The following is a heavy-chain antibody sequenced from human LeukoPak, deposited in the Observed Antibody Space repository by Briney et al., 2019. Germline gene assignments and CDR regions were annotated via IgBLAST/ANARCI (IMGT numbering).Heavy chain of an antibody. CDR1: GDSVSSNSAA. J-gene: IGHJ3*02. CDR2: TYYRSKWYN. CDR3: ARGLLAAAVSAFDI. V-gene: IGHV6-1*01. D-gene: IGHD6-13*01. Sequence: TSQTLSLTCAISGDSVSSNSAAWNWIRQSPSRGLEWLGRTYYRSKWYNDYAVSVKSRITINPDTSKNQFSLQLNSVTPEDTAVYYRARGLLAAAVSAFDIWGQGTMVTVSS.